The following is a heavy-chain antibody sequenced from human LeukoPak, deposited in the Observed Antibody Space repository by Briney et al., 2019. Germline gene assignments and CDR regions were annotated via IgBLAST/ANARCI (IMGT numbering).Heavy chain of an antibody. Sequence: QPRGPLRLSCAAPGINIRGNWMPWVRPAPGTGLVWVARVNSEGSRTTYADSVKGRFTISRYNAKNILYLQMHGLRAEDTAVYYCARDAPTGRTKFEHWGQGTLVTVSS. CDR3: ARDAPTGRTKFEH. J-gene: IGHJ1*01. CDR1: GINIRGNW. V-gene: IGHV3-74*01. CDR2: VNSEGSRT. D-gene: IGHD1-14*01.